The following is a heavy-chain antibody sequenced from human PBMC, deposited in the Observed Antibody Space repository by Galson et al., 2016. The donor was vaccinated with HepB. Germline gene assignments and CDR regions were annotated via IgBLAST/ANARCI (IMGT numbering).Heavy chain of an antibody. Sequence: SETLSLTCTVSGGSITSSYYWGWIRQPPGKELEWIGSIYYSGSTYYNPSLKSPVTISLDTSKNQISLKLNSVTTADTDVYYCARPPANDYRSVSYYFDQWGQGTLVTVSS. J-gene: IGHJ4*02. V-gene: IGHV4-39*01. CDR2: IYYSGST. CDR3: ARPPANDYRSVSYYFDQ. CDR1: GGSITSSYY. D-gene: IGHD3-10*01.